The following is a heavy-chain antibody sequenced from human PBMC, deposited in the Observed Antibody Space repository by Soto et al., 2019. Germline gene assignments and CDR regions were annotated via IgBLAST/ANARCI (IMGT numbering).Heavy chain of an antibody. J-gene: IGHJ2*01. V-gene: IGHV3-23*01. D-gene: IGHD5-12*01. CDR3: AKSTTGIYSGYDSWYFDL. CDR2: ISGSGGST. Sequence: EVQLLESGGGLVQPGGSLRLSCAASGFTFSSYAMSWVRQAPGKGLEWVSAISGSGGSTYYADSVKGRFTISRDNSKNTLYLQMNSLRAEDTAVYYCAKSTTGIYSGYDSWYFDLWGRGTLATVSS. CDR1: GFTFSSYA.